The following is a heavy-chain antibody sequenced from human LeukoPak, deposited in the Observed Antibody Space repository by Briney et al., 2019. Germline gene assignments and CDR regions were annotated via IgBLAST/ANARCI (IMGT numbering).Heavy chain of an antibody. V-gene: IGHV3-21*04. Sequence: GGSLRPSCAASGFTFSSNTMNWVRQAPGKGLEWVSSISSSSSYIYHADSVKGRFTISRDNSKKTVSLEMSSLTAADTGVYYCAKDGAQYSSGPECDPRGQGALVTVSP. CDR2: ISSSSSYI. D-gene: IGHD6-19*01. CDR1: GFTFSSNT. CDR3: AKDGAQYSSGPECDP. J-gene: IGHJ5*02.